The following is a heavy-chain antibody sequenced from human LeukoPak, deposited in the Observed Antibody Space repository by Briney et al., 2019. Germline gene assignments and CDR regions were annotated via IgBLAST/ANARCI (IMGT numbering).Heavy chain of an antibody. V-gene: IGHV4-39*01. J-gene: IGHJ4*01. CDR2: IYYSGST. CDR1: GGSISSSSYY. Sequence: SETLSLTCTVSGGSISSSSYYWGWIRQPPGKGLEWIGSIYYSGSTYYNPSLKSRITISVDTSKNQFSRKLSSVTAADTDVYYCARQGVVDAAAGNTDYWGKGTMVTVSS. D-gene: IGHD6-13*01. CDR3: ARQGVVDAAAGNTDY.